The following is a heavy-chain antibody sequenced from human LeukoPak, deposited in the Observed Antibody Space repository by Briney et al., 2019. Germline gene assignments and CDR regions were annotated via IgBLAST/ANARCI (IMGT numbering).Heavy chain of an antibody. CDR2: ISAYNGNT. CDR1: GYTLSELS. Sequence: GASVKVSCKVSGYTLSELSMHWVRQAPGEGLEWMGWISAYNGNTNYAQKLQGRVTMTTDTSTSTAYMELRSLRSDDTAVYYCARGEYSSSWYSLSSNSQIFDYWGQGTLATVSS. V-gene: IGHV1-18*01. J-gene: IGHJ4*02. CDR3: ARGEYSSSWYSLSSNSQIFDY. D-gene: IGHD6-13*01.